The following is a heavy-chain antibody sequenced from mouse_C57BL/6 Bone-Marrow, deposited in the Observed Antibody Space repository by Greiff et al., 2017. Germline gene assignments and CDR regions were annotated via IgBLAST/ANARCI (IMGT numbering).Heavy chain of an antibody. V-gene: IGHV1-50*01. Sequence: VQLQQPGAELVKPGASVKLSCKASGSTFTSYWMQWVKQRPGQGLEWIGEIDPSDSYTNYNQKFKGKATLTVDTSSSTAYMQLSSLTSEDSAVYYCARGGYVYDRDYRGQGTTLTVSS. CDR2: IDPSDSYT. D-gene: IGHD2-3*01. J-gene: IGHJ2*01. CDR3: ARGGYVYDRDY. CDR1: GSTFTSYW.